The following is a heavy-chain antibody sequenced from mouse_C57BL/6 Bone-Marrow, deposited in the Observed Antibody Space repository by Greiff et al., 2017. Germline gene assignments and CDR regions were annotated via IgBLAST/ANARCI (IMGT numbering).Heavy chain of an antibody. CDR3: THYGSSPAWFAY. J-gene: IGHJ3*01. V-gene: IGHV14-4*01. Sequence: VQLKQSGAELVRPGASVKLSCTASGFNIKDDYMHWVKQRPEQGLEWIGWIDAENGDTEYASKFQGKATITADTSSNTAYLQLSSLTSEDTAVYYCTHYGSSPAWFAYWGQGTLVTVSA. CDR2: IDAENGDT. CDR1: GFNIKDDY. D-gene: IGHD1-1*01.